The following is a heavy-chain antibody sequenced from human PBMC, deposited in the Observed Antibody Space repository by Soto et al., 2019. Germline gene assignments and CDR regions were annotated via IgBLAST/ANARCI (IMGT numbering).Heavy chain of an antibody. V-gene: IGHV4-30-4*01. CDR2: IYYSGST. Sequence: SETLSLTCTVSGGSIISGDYYWSWIRQPPGKGLEWIGYIYYSGSTYYNPSLKSRVTISVDTSKNQFSLKLSSVTAADTAVYYCARSPGPYYDFWSGYFDYWGQGTLVTVSS. J-gene: IGHJ4*02. CDR3: ARSPGPYYDFWSGYFDY. D-gene: IGHD3-3*01. CDR1: GGSIISGDYY.